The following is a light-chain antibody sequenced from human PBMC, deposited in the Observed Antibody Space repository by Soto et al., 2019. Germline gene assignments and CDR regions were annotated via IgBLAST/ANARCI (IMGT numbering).Light chain of an antibody. V-gene: IGKV3-15*01. CDR3: QQRSNWIT. J-gene: IGKJ5*01. CDR2: GAS. Sequence: EIVMTQSPATLSVSTGERATLSCRASQSVSSNLAWYQQKPGQAPRLLIYGASTRATGIPARFSGSGSGTDFTLTISSLEPEDFAVYYCQQRSNWITFGQGTRLAIK. CDR1: QSVSSN.